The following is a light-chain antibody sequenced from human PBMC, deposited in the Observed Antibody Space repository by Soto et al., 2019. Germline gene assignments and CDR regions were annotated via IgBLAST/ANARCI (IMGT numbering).Light chain of an antibody. CDR2: EVT. Sequence: QSVLTQPPSASGSPGQSVRISCTGTRRDVGGYNYVAWYQQHPGKAPKLIIYEVTKRPSGVPDRFSGSRSGSSASLVIVGLQSEDEADYYCAAWDHSLQGWVFGGGTKLTVL. CDR3: AAWDHSLQGWV. J-gene: IGLJ3*02. CDR1: RRDVGGYNY. V-gene: IGLV2-8*01.